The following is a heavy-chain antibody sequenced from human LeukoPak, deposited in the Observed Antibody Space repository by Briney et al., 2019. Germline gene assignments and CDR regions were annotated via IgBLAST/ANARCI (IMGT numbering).Heavy chain of an antibody. D-gene: IGHD2-21*01. V-gene: IGHV4-39*01. J-gene: IGHJ4*02. CDR1: GGSISSSSYY. CDR3: ASSPSRGDIHY. CDR2: IYYSGST. Sequence: PSETLSLTCTVSGGSISSSSYYWGWSRQPPGKGLEWIGSIYYSGSTYYNPSLKSRVTISVDTSKNQFSLKLSSVTAADTAVYYCASSPSRGDIHYWGQGTLVTVSS.